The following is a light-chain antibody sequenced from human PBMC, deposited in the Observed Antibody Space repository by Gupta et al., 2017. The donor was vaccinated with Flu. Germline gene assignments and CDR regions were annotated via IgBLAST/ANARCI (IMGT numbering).Light chain of an antibody. CDR2: GAS. Sequence: EIVLTQSPRSLSLSPGERATLSCRASQSVSSSYLAWYQQKPGQAPRLLIYGASSRATGIPDRFSGSGSGTDFTLTISRLGPEDFAVYYCQQYGSSPSFGGGTKVEIK. J-gene: IGKJ4*01. CDR1: QSVSSSY. V-gene: IGKV3-20*01. CDR3: QQYGSSPS.